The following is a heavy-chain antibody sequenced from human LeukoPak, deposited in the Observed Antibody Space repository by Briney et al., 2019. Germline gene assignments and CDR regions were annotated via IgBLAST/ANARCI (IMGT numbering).Heavy chain of an antibody. Sequence: GESLKISCKGSGYSFTSYWISWVRQMPGKGLEWMGRIDPSDSYTNYRPSFQGHVTISADKSISTAYLQWSSLKASDTAMYYCARHGGAAHYYGMDVWGKGTTVTVSS. D-gene: IGHD6-13*01. CDR2: IDPSDSYT. J-gene: IGHJ6*04. CDR1: GYSFTSYW. CDR3: ARHGGAAHYYGMDV. V-gene: IGHV5-10-1*01.